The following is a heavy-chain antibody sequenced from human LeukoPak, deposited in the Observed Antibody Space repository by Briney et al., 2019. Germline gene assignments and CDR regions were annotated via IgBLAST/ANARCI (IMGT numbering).Heavy chain of an antibody. J-gene: IGHJ4*02. CDR3: ARDPGYCSSTSCPHLNFDY. Sequence: GGSPRLSCAASGFTFSSYGMHWVRQAPGKGLEWVAVISYDGSNKYYADSVKGRFTISRDNSKNTLYLQMNSLRAEDTAVYYCARDPGYCSSTSCPHLNFDYWGQGTLVTVSS. V-gene: IGHV3-30*03. CDR2: ISYDGSNK. CDR1: GFTFSSYG. D-gene: IGHD2-2*01.